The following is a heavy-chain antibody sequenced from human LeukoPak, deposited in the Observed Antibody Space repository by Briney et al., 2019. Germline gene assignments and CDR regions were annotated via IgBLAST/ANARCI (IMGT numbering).Heavy chain of an antibody. Sequence: RPGGSLRLSCAASGFTFDDYGMSWVRQAPGKGLEWVSGINWNGGSTHYADSVKSRFTISRDNAKNSLYLQMNSLRAEDTALYYCAREMYSSGWLNAFDIWGQGTLVTVSS. J-gene: IGHJ3*02. CDR3: AREMYSSGWLNAFDI. D-gene: IGHD6-19*01. CDR2: INWNGGST. V-gene: IGHV3-20*04. CDR1: GFTFDDYG.